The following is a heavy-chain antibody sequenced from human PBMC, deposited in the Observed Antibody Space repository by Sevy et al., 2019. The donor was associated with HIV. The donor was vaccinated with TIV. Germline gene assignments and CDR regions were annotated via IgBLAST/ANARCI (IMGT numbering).Heavy chain of an antibody. J-gene: IGHJ6*02. CDR3: ASSAYDGSGSYNLYYYYGMDV. CDR2: ISSSGSTI. CDR1: GFTFSSYE. Sequence: GGSLRLSCAASGFTFSSYEMNWVRQAPGKGLEWVSYISSSGSTIYYADSVKGRFTISRDNAKNSLYLQMNSLRAEDTAVYYCASSAYDGSGSYNLYYYYGMDVWGQGTTVTVSS. D-gene: IGHD3-10*01. V-gene: IGHV3-48*03.